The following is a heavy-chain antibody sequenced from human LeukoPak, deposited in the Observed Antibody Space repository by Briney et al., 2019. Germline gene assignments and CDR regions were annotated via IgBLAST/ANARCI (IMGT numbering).Heavy chain of an antibody. Sequence: SRTLSLTCTVSGGSISSGDYYWSWIRQPPGKGLEWIGYIYYSGSTYYNPSLNSRVTISVDTSKNQFSLKLSSVTAADTAVYYCARAVVGATQFDYWGQGTLVTVSS. CDR1: GGSISSGDYY. CDR2: IYYSGST. CDR3: ARAVVGATQFDY. D-gene: IGHD1-26*01. V-gene: IGHV4-30-4*08. J-gene: IGHJ4*02.